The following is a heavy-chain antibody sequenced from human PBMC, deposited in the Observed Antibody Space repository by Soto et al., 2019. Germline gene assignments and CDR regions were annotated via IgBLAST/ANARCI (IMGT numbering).Heavy chain of an antibody. Sequence: QLHLVQSGAVVKKPGASVTVSCSASGYPVTAYYMHWVRQAPGRGLEWMGGINPATGAAKYTQPFQGRVTMTRDTSTGTVLMELSGLTSEDTAVFYCARGGGVGVAGSAAFDMWGQGTLVTVSS. CDR1: GYPVTAYY. CDR3: ARGGGVGVAGSAAFDM. D-gene: IGHD3-3*01. CDR2: INPATGAA. J-gene: IGHJ3*02. V-gene: IGHV1-2*02.